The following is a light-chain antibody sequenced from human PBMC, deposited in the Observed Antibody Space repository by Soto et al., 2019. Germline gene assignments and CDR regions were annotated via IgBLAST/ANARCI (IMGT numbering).Light chain of an antibody. V-gene: IGKV3-20*01. Sequence: EIVLTQSPGTLSLSPWERATLSCRASQSLSSSYLAWYQQKPGQAPRLLIHDASSRATGIPDRFSGSGSGTDFTLTISRLEPEDFAVYYCQQYGGSPRTFGQGTKVDIK. CDR2: DAS. CDR1: QSLSSSY. CDR3: QQYGGSPRT. J-gene: IGKJ1*01.